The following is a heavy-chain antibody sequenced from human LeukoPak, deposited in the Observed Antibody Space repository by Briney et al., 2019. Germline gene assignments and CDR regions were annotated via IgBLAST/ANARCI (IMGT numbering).Heavy chain of an antibody. V-gene: IGHV1-8*03. Sequence: GASVKVSCKASGYTFTSYDINWVRQATGQGLEWMGWMNPNCGNTGYAQKFQGRVTITRNTSINTAYMELSSLRSEDTAVYYCARNWGGYWYFDLWGRGTLVTVSS. CDR3: ARNWGGYWYFDL. CDR1: GYTFTSYD. CDR2: MNPNCGNT. D-gene: IGHD7-27*01. J-gene: IGHJ2*01.